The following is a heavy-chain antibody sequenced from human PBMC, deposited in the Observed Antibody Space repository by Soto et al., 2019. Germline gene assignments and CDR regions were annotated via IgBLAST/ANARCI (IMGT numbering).Heavy chain of an antibody. CDR3: ANSGSYGVGVYYYGMDV. CDR2: ISYDGSNK. D-gene: IGHD1-26*01. CDR1: GFTFSSYA. Sequence: GGSLRLSCAASGFTFSSYAMHWVRQAPGKGLEWVAVISYDGSNKYYADSVKGRFTISRDNSKNTLYLQMNSLRAEDTAVYYCANSGSYGVGVYYYGMDVWGQGTTVTVS. V-gene: IGHV3-30-3*01. J-gene: IGHJ6*02.